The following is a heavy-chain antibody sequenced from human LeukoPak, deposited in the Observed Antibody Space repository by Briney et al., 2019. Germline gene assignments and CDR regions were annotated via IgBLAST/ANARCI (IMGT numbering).Heavy chain of an antibody. J-gene: IGHJ4*02. CDR3: ARAVGATYFAY. CDR1: GGSISSYY. Sequence: PSETLSLTCTVSGGSISSYYWIWIRQPPGKGREWIGYIYSSRITNYNPSLKSRVTISVDTSKNQFSLKLRSVTAADTAVYYCARAVGATYFAYWGQGTLVTVSS. D-gene: IGHD1-26*01. V-gene: IGHV4-59*01. CDR2: IYSSRIT.